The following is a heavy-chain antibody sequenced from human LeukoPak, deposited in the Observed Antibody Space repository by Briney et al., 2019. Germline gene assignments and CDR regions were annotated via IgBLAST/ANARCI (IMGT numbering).Heavy chain of an antibody. J-gene: IGHJ4*02. CDR1: GFTFSNYA. CDR2: ISYDGSNK. Sequence: PGGSLRLSCAASGFTFSNYAIHWVRQAPGEGLEWVAVISYDGSNKYYADSVKGRFTISRDNSKNTLYLQMNSLRAEDTAVYYCARAAQPYFDWLSNFDYWGQGTLVTVSS. D-gene: IGHD3-9*01. CDR3: ARAAQPYFDWLSNFDY. V-gene: IGHV3-30-3*01.